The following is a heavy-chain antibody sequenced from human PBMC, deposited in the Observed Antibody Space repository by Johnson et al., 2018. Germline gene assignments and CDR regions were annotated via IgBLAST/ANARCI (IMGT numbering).Heavy chain of an antibody. CDR2: IFPDDSDT. J-gene: IGHJ4*02. V-gene: IGHV5-51*01. CDR3: ASSGDRDSPSFDT. Sequence: LVQSGAEVKKPGESLMISCKTSGYSFSTHWIAWVRQLPGKGLEWMGIIFPDDSDTRYIPSFQGQVTISADKSINTAFLHWSSLKASDSAIYYCASSGDRDSPSFDTWGQGTLVRVSS. D-gene: IGHD3-22*01. CDR1: GYSFSTHW.